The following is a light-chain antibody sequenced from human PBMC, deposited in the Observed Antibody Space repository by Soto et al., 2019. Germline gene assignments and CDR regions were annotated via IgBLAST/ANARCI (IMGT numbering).Light chain of an antibody. CDR3: YSYVGSYTRV. J-gene: IGLJ3*02. Sequence: QSALTQPRSVSGSPGQSVTISCTGTSSDVGGYNYVSWYQQHPGKAPKLMIYDVSKRPSGVPDRFSDSKSGNTASLTISGLQAEDEADYYCYSYVGSYTRVFGGGTKLTVL. CDR2: DVS. CDR1: SSDVGGYNY. V-gene: IGLV2-11*01.